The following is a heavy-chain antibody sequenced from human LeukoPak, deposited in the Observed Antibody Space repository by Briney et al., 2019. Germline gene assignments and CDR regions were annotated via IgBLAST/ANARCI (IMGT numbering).Heavy chain of an antibody. J-gene: IGHJ4*02. D-gene: IGHD3-22*01. CDR3: ARPLNYYYDSSGYSGFFAY. Sequence: GGSLRLSCAASGFTFSSYAMSWVRQAPGKGLEWVANIKQDGSEKYYVDSVKGRFTISRDNAKNSLYLQMNSLRAEDTAVYYCARPLNYYYDSSGYSGFFAYWGQGTLVTVSS. CDR2: IKQDGSEK. V-gene: IGHV3-7*01. CDR1: GFTFSSYA.